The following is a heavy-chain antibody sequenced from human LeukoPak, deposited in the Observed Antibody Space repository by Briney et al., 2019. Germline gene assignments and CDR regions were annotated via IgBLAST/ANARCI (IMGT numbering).Heavy chain of an antibody. Sequence: ASVKVSCKASGGTFSSYAISWVRQAPGQGLEWMGGIIPIFGTANYAQKFQGRVTITADESTSTAYMELSSLRSEDTAVYYCARVSRKMATGGYDYWGQGTLVTVSS. J-gene: IGHJ4*02. CDR2: IIPIFGTA. D-gene: IGHD5-24*01. V-gene: IGHV1-69*13. CDR3: ARVSRKMATGGYDY. CDR1: GGTFSSYA.